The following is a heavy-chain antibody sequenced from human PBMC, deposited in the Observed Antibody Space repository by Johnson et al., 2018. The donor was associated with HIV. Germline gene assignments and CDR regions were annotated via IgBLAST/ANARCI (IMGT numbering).Heavy chain of an antibody. D-gene: IGHD2-15*01. CDR3: AREADIVVVVAATRGAFDI. J-gene: IGHJ3*02. CDR1: GFTFSRYW. CDR2: IKQDGSEK. V-gene: IGHV3-7*01. Sequence: VQLVESGGCLVQPGGSLRLSCAASGFTFSRYWVSWVRKAPGKGLEWAANIKQDGSEKYYVDSVKGRFTIARDNAKNSLYLQMNSLRAEDTAVYYCAREADIVVVVAATRGAFDIWGQGTMVTVSS.